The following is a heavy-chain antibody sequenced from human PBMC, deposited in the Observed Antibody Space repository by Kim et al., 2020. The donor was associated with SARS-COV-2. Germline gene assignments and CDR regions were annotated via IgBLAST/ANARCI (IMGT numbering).Heavy chain of an antibody. J-gene: IGHJ6*02. CDR1: GYTLTELS. D-gene: IGHD1-7*01. Sequence: ASVKVSCKVSGYTLTELSMHWVRQAPGKGLEWMGGFDPEDGETIYAQKFQGRVTMTEDTSTDTAYMELSSLRSEDTAVYYCATAFPLYNWNYATHYYYYGMDVWGQGTTVTVSS. CDR2: FDPEDGET. V-gene: IGHV1-24*01. CDR3: ATAFPLYNWNYATHYYYYGMDV.